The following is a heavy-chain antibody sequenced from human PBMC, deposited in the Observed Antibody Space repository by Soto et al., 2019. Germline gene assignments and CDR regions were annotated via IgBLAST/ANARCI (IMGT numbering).Heavy chain of an antibody. J-gene: IGHJ5*02. CDR1: GYTFTSYY. CDR2: INPSGGST. V-gene: IGHV1-46*01. CDR3: ARVASGITMVRGTPNWFDP. D-gene: IGHD3-10*01. Sequence: ASVKVSCKASGYTFTSYYMHWVRQAPGQGLEWMGIINPSGGSTSYAQKFQGRVTMTRDTSTSTVYMELSSLRSEDTAVYYCARVASGITMVRGTPNWFDPWGQGTQVTVSS.